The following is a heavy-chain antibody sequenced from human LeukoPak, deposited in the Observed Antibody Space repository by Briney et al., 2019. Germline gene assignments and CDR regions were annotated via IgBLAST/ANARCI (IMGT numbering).Heavy chain of an antibody. J-gene: IGHJ4*02. CDR3: AREESTITTRGLDY. CDR2: IYISGST. Sequence: PSETLSLTCTVSGYSISSYYRSWIRQPAGKGLEWIGRIYISGSTNYNPSLRSRVTMSVDASKNQFSLKLNSVTAADTAVYYCAREESTITTRGLDYWGQGTLVTVSS. V-gene: IGHV4-4*07. CDR1: GYSISSYY. D-gene: IGHD4-11*01.